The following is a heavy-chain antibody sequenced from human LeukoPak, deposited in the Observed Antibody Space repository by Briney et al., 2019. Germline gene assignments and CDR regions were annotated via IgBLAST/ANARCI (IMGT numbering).Heavy chain of an antibody. Sequence: GGSLRLSCAASGFTFSSYWMSWVRQAPGKGLEWVANIKQDGSEKYYVDSVKGRFTISRDNAKNSLYLQMNSLRAEDTAVYYCARDMPPGVVVVTAPGWFDPWGQGTPVTVSS. CDR1: GFTFSSYW. CDR2: IKQDGSEK. J-gene: IGHJ5*02. D-gene: IGHD2-21*02. V-gene: IGHV3-7*01. CDR3: ARDMPPGVVVVTAPGWFDP.